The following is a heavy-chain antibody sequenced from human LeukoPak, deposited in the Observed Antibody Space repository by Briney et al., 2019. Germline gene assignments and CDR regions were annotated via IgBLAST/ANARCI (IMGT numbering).Heavy chain of an antibody. CDR3: ARTSYCGGDCLDY. D-gene: IGHD2-21*02. CDR2: IIPIFGTA. J-gene: IGHJ4*02. Sequence: SVTVSCKASGGTFSSCAISWVRQAPGQGLEWLGGIIPIFGTANYAQKFQGRVTITADESTSTAYMELSSLRSEDTAVYYCARTSYCGGDCLDYWGQGTLVTVSS. V-gene: IGHV1-69*13. CDR1: GGTFSSCA.